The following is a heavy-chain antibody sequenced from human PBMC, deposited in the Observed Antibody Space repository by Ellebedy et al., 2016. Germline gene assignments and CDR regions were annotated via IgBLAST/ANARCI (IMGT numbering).Heavy chain of an antibody. D-gene: IGHD2-15*01. CDR1: GYTFTNYG. CDR3: ARDSTPTYSFDP. CDR2: ISAYNGNT. J-gene: IGHJ5*02. Sequence: ASVKVSCXASGYTFTNYGISWVRQVPGQGLEWMGWISAYNGNTNSAQNLQDRVTMTTDTSTSTAYMELRSLRSDDTAVYYCARDSTPTYSFDPWGQGTLVTVSS. V-gene: IGHV1-18*01.